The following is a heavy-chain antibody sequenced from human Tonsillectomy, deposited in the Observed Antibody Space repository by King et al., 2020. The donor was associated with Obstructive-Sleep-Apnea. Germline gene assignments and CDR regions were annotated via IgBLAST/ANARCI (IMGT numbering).Heavy chain of an antibody. CDR3: AGGYRGDSRGVFDY. CDR2: ISAYNGNT. Sequence: VQLVESGAEVKKPGASVKVSCKASGYTFTSYGISWVRQAPGQGLDWMGWISAYNGNTNYAQKRQGRVTMTPDKSTSTAYMDLRSLRSYDPAVYYCAGGYRGDSRGVFDYWGQGTLVTVSS. V-gene: IGHV1-18*01. D-gene: IGHD4-23*01. CDR1: GYTFTSYG. J-gene: IGHJ4*02.